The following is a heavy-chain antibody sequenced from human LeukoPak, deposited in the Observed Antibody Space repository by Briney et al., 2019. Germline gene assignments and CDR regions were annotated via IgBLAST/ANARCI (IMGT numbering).Heavy chain of an antibody. Sequence: GGSLRLSCTASGLTFASYAMSWVRQAPRKGLEWVSDISGSGGTYYADSVKGRFTISRDNSKNTLYLQMNSLRAEDTAVYYCARAPYGSGSYYGMDVWGKGTTVTVSS. CDR2: ISGSGGT. V-gene: IGHV3-23*01. J-gene: IGHJ6*04. CDR3: ARAPYGSGSYYGMDV. CDR1: GLTFASYA. D-gene: IGHD3-10*01.